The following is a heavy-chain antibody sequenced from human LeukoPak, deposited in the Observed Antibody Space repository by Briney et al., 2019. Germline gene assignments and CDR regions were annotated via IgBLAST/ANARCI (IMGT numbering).Heavy chain of an antibody. CDR2: IIPIFGTA. CDR3: ARTGDGYYDSSGYFY. D-gene: IGHD3-22*01. J-gene: IGHJ4*02. Sequence: SVKVSCKASGGTFSSYAISWVRQAPGQGLEWMGGIIPIFGTANYAQKFQGRVTITTDESTSTAYTELSSLRSEDTAVYYCARTGDGYYDSSGYFYWGQGTLVTVSS. V-gene: IGHV1-69*05. CDR1: GGTFSSYA.